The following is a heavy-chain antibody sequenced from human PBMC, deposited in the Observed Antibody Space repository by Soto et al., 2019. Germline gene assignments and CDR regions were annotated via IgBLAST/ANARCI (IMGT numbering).Heavy chain of an antibody. J-gene: IGHJ5*02. CDR2: INAGNGNT. CDR1: GYTFTSYA. CDR3: AGDRVYSYKTRGFDP. D-gene: IGHD5-18*01. Sequence: QVQLVQSGAEVKKPGASVKGSCKASGYTFTSYAMHWVRQAPGQRLEWMGWINAGNGNTKYSQKFQGRVTITRDTSASTDYMELSSMGSEDTAVYYCAGDRVYSYKTRGFDPWGQGTLVTVSS. V-gene: IGHV1-3*01.